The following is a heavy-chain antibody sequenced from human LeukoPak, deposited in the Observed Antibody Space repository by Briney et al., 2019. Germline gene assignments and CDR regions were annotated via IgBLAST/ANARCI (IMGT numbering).Heavy chain of an antibody. V-gene: IGHV3-30*04. CDR3: ARELTALLWFGELGY. D-gene: IGHD3-10*01. CDR2: MSYDGDNK. CDR1: GFTFSSYA. J-gene: IGHJ4*02. Sequence: GGSLRLSCAASGFTFSSYAMHWVRQAPGEGLEWVAVMSYDGDNKFYAASVKGRFTISRDNSKNALYLQMHSLRAEDTAVYYCARELTALLWFGELGYWGQGTLVTVSS.